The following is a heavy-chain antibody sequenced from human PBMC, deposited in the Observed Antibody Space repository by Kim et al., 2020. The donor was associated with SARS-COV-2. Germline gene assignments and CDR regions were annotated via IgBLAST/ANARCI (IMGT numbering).Heavy chain of an antibody. CDR3: ARAIGGIAARPRSAFDY. Sequence: ETLSLTCAVYGGSFSGYYWSWIRQPPGKGLEWIGEINHSGSTNYNPSLKSRVTISVDTSKNQFSLKLSSVTAADTAVYYCARAIGGIAARPRSAFDYWGQGTLVTVSS. J-gene: IGHJ4*02. V-gene: IGHV4-34*01. D-gene: IGHD6-6*01. CDR2: INHSGST. CDR1: GGSFSGYY.